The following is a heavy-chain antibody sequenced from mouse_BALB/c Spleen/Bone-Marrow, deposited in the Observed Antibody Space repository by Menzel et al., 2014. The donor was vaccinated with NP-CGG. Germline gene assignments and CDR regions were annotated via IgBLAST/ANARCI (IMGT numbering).Heavy chain of an antibody. V-gene: IGHV1-5*01. CDR2: IYPGNSDT. CDR3: TRKVYYGNPLDY. CDR1: GYSFTSYW. J-gene: IGHJ2*01. D-gene: IGHD2-1*01. Sequence: VQLQQSGTVLARPGASVKMSCKASGYSFTSYWMHWVKQRPGQGLEWIGAIYPGNSDTSYNQKFKGKAKLTAVTSATTAYMELSSLTNEDSAVYFCTRKVYYGNPLDYWGQGTTLTDSS.